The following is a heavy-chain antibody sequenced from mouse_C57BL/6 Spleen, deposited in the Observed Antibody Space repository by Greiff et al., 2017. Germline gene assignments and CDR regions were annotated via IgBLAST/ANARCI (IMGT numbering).Heavy chain of an antibody. CDR1: GFTFSSYA. CDR2: ISDGGSYT. D-gene: IGHD2-5*01. CDR3: AAYYSNYYYAMDY. Sequence: DVKLVESGGGLVKPGGSLKLSCAASGFTFSSYAMSWVRQTPEKRLEWVATISDGGSYTYYPDNVKGRFTISRDNAKNNLYLQMSHLKSEDTAMYYCAAYYSNYYYAMDYWGQGTSVTVSS. J-gene: IGHJ4*01. V-gene: IGHV5-4*03.